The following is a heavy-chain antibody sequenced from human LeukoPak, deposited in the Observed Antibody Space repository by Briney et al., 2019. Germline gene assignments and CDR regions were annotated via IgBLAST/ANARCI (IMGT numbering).Heavy chain of an antibody. J-gene: IGHJ6*02. CDR2: IYTSGST. CDR1: GGSISSYY. D-gene: IGHD3-22*01. V-gene: IGHV4-4*07. Sequence: SETLSLTCTVSGGSISSYYWSWIRQPAGKGLEWIGRIYTSGSTNYNPSLKSRVTMSVDTSKNQFSLKLSSVTAADTAVYYCARETYYYDSSGYHGLLYYYYYSMDVWGQGTTVTVSS. CDR3: ARETYYYDSSGYHGLLYYYYYSMDV.